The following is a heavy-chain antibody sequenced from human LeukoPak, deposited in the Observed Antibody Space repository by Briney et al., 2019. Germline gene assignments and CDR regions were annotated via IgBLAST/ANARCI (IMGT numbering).Heavy chain of an antibody. CDR1: GFTFSSYS. CDR3: ARDCSGGSCYAY. CDR2: ISSSSSYI. J-gene: IGHJ4*02. V-gene: IGHV3-21*01. Sequence: GGSLRLSCAASGFTFSSYSMNWVRQAPGKGLEWVSSISSSSSYIYYADSVKGRFTISRDNAKNSLYLQMNSLRAEDTAVYYCARDCSGGSCYAYWGQGTLVTVSA. D-gene: IGHD2-15*01.